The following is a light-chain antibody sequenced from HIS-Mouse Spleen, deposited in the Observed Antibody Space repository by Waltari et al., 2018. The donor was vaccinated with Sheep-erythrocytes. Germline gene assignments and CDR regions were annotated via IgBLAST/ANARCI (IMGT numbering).Light chain of an antibody. J-gene: IGKJ1*01. CDR2: GAS. CDR3: QQYGSSPRT. V-gene: IGKV3-20*01. CDR1: QSVSSSY. Sequence: DIVLTQSPGTLSLSPWERATLSCRASQSVSSSYLAWYQQKPGQAPRLLIFGASSRATGIPDRFSGSGSGTDFTLNISRLEPEDFAVYYCQQYGSSPRTFGQGTKVEIK.